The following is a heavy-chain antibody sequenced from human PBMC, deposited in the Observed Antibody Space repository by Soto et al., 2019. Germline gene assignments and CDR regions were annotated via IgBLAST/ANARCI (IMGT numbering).Heavy chain of an antibody. Sequence: EVHLGESGGGLAQPGGSLRLSCAASGFTLSGYAMDWVRQAPGKGLEYVSGISSNGVGTYYANSVQGRFTISRDNSKNTVYLQMGSLRPEDMAVYYCARRARPDFYYMDVWGKGTTVTVSS. D-gene: IGHD6-6*01. CDR2: ISSNGVGT. CDR1: GFTLSGYA. J-gene: IGHJ6*03. V-gene: IGHV3-64*01. CDR3: ARRARPDFYYMDV.